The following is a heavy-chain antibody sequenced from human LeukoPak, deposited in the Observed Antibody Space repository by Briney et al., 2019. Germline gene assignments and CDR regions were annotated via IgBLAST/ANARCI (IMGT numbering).Heavy chain of an antibody. D-gene: IGHD3-16*02. CDR1: GYTFTGYY. Sequence: ASVKVSCKSSGYTFTGYYMHWVRQAPGQGLEWMGWINPNSGGTNYAQKFQGRVTMTRDTSISTAYMELSRLRSDGTAVYYCARSTMGFGGVIAARAGLDYWGQGTLVTVSS. CDR2: INPNSGGT. J-gene: IGHJ4*02. CDR3: ARSTMGFGGVIAARAGLDY. V-gene: IGHV1-2*02.